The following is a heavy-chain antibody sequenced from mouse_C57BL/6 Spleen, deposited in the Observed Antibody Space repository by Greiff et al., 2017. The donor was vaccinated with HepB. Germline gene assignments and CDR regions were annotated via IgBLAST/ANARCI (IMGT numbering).Heavy chain of an antibody. CDR3: AREGQTGTDY. Sequence: EVHLVESGPGLVKPSQSLSLTCSVTGYSITSGYYWNWIRQFPGNKLEWMGYISYDGSNNYNPSLKNRISITRDTSKNQFFLKLNSVTTEDTATYYCAREGQTGTDYWGQGTTLTVSS. D-gene: IGHD4-1*01. V-gene: IGHV3-6*01. CDR2: ISYDGSN. CDR1: GYSITSGYY. J-gene: IGHJ2*01.